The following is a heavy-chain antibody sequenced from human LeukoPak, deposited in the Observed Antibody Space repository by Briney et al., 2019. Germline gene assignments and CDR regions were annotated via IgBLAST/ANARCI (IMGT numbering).Heavy chain of an antibody. V-gene: IGHV4-30-4*01. J-gene: IGHJ3*02. CDR1: GGSISSGDYY. CDR2: IYYSGST. CDR3: ARVEGDPWPPSQADAFDI. D-gene: IGHD1-26*01. Sequence: PSETLSLTCTVSGGSISSGDYYWSWIRQPPGKGLEWIVYIYYSGSTYYNPSLKSRVTISVDTSNNQFSLKLSSVTAADTAVYYCARVEGDPWPPSQADAFDIWGQGTMVTVSS.